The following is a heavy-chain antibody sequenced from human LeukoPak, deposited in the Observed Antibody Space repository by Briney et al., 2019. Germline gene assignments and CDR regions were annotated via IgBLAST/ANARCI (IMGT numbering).Heavy chain of an antibody. D-gene: IGHD1-26*01. J-gene: IGHJ1*01. V-gene: IGHV1-2*02. Sequence: ASVKVSCKASGYTFTGYYMHWVRQAPGQGLEWTGWINPNSGGTNYAQKFQGRVTMTRDTSISTAYMELSRLRSDDTAVYYCAVPRGSGSYYFHFQHWGQGTLVTVSS. CDR3: AVPRGSGSYYFHFQH. CDR2: INPNSGGT. CDR1: GYTFTGYY.